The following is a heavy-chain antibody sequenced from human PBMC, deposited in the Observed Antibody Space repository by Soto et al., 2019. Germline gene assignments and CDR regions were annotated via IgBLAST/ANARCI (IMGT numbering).Heavy chain of an antibody. J-gene: IGHJ4*02. CDR3: ARLFQKRAGYPLFYFDY. CDR1: GGSISNSLYY. D-gene: IGHD3-9*01. V-gene: IGHV4-39*02. CDR2: IYYTGST. Sequence: QLQLQESGPGLVKPSETLSLTCSVSGGSISNSLYYWGWIRQPPGKGLEWIATIYYTGSTYYNPSPKSRLAISVDTSSGHFSLRLNSATAADTAVYFSARLFQKRAGYPLFYFDYWGQGALVTVSS.